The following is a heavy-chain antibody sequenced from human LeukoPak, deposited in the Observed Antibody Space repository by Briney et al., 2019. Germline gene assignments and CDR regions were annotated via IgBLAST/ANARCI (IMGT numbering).Heavy chain of an antibody. CDR3: AKDRRYSQDY. D-gene: IGHD2-15*01. CDR1: GFTLSSYG. V-gene: IGHV3-30*02. Sequence: GGPLRLSCTASGFTLSSYGMHWVRQAPGKGLEWVAFIRYDGSNKNYADSAKGRFTISRDNSKNTLYLQMNSLRAEDTAVYYCAKDRRYSQDYWGQGTLVTVSS. CDR2: IRYDGSNK. J-gene: IGHJ4*02.